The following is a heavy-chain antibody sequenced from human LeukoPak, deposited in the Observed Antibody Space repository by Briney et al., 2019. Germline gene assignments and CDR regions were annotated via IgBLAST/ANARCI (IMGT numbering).Heavy chain of an antibody. J-gene: IGHJ4*02. CDR2: ISSSSSYI. CDR1: GFTFSSYS. CDR3: ARSLVRGVFNDY. Sequence: GGSLRLSCAASGFTFSSYSMNWVRQAPGKGLEWVSSISSSSSYIYYADSVKGRFTISRDNAKNSLYLQMNSLRAEDTAVYYCARSLVRGVFNDYWGQGTLVTVSS. D-gene: IGHD3-10*01. V-gene: IGHV3-21*01.